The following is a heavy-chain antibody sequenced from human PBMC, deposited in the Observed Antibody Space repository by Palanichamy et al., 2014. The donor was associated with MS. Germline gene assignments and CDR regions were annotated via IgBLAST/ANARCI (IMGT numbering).Heavy chain of an antibody. CDR3: ARTTTYYYDSSGYYGYFDL. D-gene: IGHD3-22*01. CDR2: ISWNSGSI. V-gene: IGHV3-9*01. Sequence: EVQLVESGGGLVQPGRSLRLSCAASGFTFDDYAMHWVRQAPGKGLEWVSGISWNSGSIGYADSVKGRFTISRDNAKNSLYLQMNSLRAEDTALYYCARTTTYYYDSSGYYGYFDLWDRGTLVTVSS. J-gene: IGHJ2*01. CDR1: GFTFDDYA.